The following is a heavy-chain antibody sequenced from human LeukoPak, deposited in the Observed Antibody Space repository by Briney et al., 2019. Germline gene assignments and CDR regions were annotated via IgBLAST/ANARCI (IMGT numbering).Heavy chain of an antibody. CDR1: GFTFDDYG. Sequence: SGGSLRLSCAASGFTFDDYGMSWVRQAPGKGLEWVSGINWNGGSTGYADSVKGRFTISRDNAKNSLYLQMNSLRAEDTALYYCARVTQYLLTRLGYSSGGSCHSYWYFDYWGQGTLVTVSS. V-gene: IGHV3-20*04. CDR2: INWNGGST. D-gene: IGHD2-15*01. CDR3: ARVTQYLLTRLGYSSGGSCHSYWYFDY. J-gene: IGHJ4*02.